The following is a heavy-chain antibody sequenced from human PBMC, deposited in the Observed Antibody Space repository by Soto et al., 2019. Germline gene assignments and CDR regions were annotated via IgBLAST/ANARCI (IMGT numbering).Heavy chain of an antibody. V-gene: IGHV3-48*01. CDR3: ASRFDY. J-gene: IGHJ4*02. Sequence: TGGSLRLSCAASGFTFSSYSMSWVRQAPGKGLEWVSYISSGSSTIYYADSVKGRFTISRDDAKNSLYLQMNSLRAEDTAVYYCASRFDYWGQGTLVTVSS. CDR1: GFTFSSYS. CDR2: ISSGSSTI.